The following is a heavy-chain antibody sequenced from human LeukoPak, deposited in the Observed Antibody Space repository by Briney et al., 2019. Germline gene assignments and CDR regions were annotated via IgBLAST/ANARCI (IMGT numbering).Heavy chain of an antibody. J-gene: IGHJ3*02. V-gene: IGHV4-61*02. CDR2: IYTSGST. D-gene: IGHD3-22*01. CDR3: ARDGTYYYDSSGPPTNFDI. CDR1: GGSISSCSYY. Sequence: SETLSLTCTVSGGSISSCSYYWSWIRQPAGKGLEWIVRIYTSGSTNYNPSLKSRVTISVDTSKNQFSLMLSSVTAADTAVYYCARDGTYYYDSSGPPTNFDIWGQGTMVTVSS.